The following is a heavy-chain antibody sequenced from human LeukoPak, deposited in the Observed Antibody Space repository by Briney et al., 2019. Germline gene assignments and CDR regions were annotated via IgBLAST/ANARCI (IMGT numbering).Heavy chain of an antibody. V-gene: IGHV1-2*04. CDR3: ARGTPRAGSGTRYYFDY. CDR1: GYTFTGYY. J-gene: IGHJ4*02. CDR2: INPNSGGT. Sequence: ASVKVPCKASGYTFTGYYMHWVRQAPGQGLEWMGWINPNSGGTNYAQKFQGWVTMTRDTSISTAYMELSRLRSDDTAVYYCARGTPRAGSGTRYYFDYWGQGTLVTVSS. D-gene: IGHD2-2*01.